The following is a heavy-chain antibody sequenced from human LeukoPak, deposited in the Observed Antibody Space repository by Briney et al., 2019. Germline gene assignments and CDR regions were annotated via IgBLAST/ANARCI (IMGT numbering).Heavy chain of an antibody. Sequence: PGGSLRLSCVVSGFTFSTYAMSWVRQAPGKGLEWVSGIGGSGGDTFYADSVRGRFTVSRDNSKNTLFLQIDSLRTEDTAVYYCVPLGGLGYYQYGMDVWGRGTTDTVSS. J-gene: IGHJ6*02. CDR1: GFTFSTYA. CDR2: IGGSGGDT. D-gene: IGHD3/OR15-3a*01. V-gene: IGHV3-23*01. CDR3: VPLGGLGYYQYGMDV.